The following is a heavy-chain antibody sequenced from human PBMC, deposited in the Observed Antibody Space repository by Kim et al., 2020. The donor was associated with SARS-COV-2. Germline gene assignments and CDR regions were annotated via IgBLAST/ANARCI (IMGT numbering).Heavy chain of an antibody. V-gene: IGHV1-2*02. CDR3: ARLDSSSGTGGY. J-gene: IGHJ4*02. D-gene: IGHD6-6*01. CDR1: GYTFTGYY. Sequence: ASVKVSCKASGYTFTGYYMHWVRQAPGQGLEWMGWINPNSGGTNYAQKFKGRVTMTRDTSISTAYMELSRLRSDDTAVYYCARLDSSSGTGGYWGQGTLVTVSS. CDR2: INPNSGGT.